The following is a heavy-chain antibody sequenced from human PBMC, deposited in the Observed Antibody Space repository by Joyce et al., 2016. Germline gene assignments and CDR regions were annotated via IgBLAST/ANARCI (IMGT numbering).Heavy chain of an antibody. CDR2: IYHSGST. D-gene: IGHD6-13*01. Sequence: QVQLQESGPRLVKPSQTLSLACTVSGGSINSGPYYWTWTRQHPGKGLEWLGFIYHSGSTYYNPSLKSRLSISIKTSKNQFSLNLNSVTAADTAVYYCVRGTGETAASGTDWFDPWGQGTLVTVSS. CDR1: GGSINSGPYY. V-gene: IGHV4-31*03. CDR3: VRGTGETAASGTDWFDP. J-gene: IGHJ5*02.